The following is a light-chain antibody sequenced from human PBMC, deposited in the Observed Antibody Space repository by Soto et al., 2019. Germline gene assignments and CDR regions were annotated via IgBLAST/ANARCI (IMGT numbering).Light chain of an antibody. V-gene: IGKV3-15*01. Sequence: EIVMTQSPATLSVSPGERATLSCRASQSVSSNLAWYQQKPGQAPRLLIYGASTRATGIPARFSGSGSGTEFNLTIRRLQSGDFCILYCQEYNNWAHPFGQGTKLEIK. CDR2: GAS. CDR1: QSVSSN. J-gene: IGKJ2*01. CDR3: QEYNNWAHP.